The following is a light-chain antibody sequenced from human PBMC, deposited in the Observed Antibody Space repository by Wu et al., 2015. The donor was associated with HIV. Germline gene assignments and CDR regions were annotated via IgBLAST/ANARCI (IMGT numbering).Light chain of an antibody. CDR3: QQYDDLPPSP. Sequence: DIQMTQSPSTLSASVGDRVTITCRASQSISPWLAWYQQKAGKAPKLLIYKTSNLESGVPSRFRGSASGTEFTLTISSLQPDDSASYYCQQYDDLPPSPFGPGTKVHIK. J-gene: IGKJ3*01. CDR2: KTS. CDR1: QSISPW. V-gene: IGKV1-5*03.